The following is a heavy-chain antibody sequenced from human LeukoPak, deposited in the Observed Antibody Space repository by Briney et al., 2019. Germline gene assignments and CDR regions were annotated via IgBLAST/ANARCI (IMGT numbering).Heavy chain of an antibody. CDR2: ISSSGSTI. D-gene: IGHD6-19*01. J-gene: IGHJ4*02. V-gene: IGHV3-48*03. CDR3: ARDSSGWYTSYYFDY. CDR1: GFTFSNE. Sequence: PGGSLRLSCAASGFTFSNEMNWVRQAPGKGLEGVSYISSSGSTIYYADSVQGRFTISRDNAKNSLYLQMNSLRAEDTAVYYCARDSSGWYTSYYFDYWGQGTLVTVSS.